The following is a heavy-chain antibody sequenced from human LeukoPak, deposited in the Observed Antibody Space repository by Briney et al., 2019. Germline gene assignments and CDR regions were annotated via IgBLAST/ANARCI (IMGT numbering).Heavy chain of an antibody. CDR2: IWYDGSNK. CDR3: ARDGQQLAPYAMDV. V-gene: IGHV3-33*01. Sequence: GGSLRLSCAASGFRFGSHAVPWVPQAPGKGLEWLAQIWYDGSNKYYVDSVKGRFTTSRDNSKNTVYLQMNSLRAEDTAVYFCARDGQQLAPYAMDVWGQGTTVTVSS. D-gene: IGHD6-13*01. CDR1: GFRFGSHA. J-gene: IGHJ6*02.